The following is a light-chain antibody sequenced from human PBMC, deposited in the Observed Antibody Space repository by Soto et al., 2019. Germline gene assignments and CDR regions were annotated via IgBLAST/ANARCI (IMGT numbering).Light chain of an antibody. CDR1: RSDVGGYNY. Sequence: QSALTQPASVSGSPGQSITISCTGTRSDVGGYNYVSWYQQHPGKAPKLMIFEVSNRPSGVSNRFSGSKSGNTASLTISGLQAEDEADYYCSSYTSSSTLLFGGGTQLTVL. V-gene: IGLV2-14*01. J-gene: IGLJ2*01. CDR2: EVS. CDR3: SSYTSSSTLL.